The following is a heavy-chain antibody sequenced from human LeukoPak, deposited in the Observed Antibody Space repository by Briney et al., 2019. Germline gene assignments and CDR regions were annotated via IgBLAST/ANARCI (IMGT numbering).Heavy chain of an antibody. V-gene: IGHV3-64*01. CDR3: ARGDYSNAYRRYYYMDV. CDR2: ISSSGGST. CDR1: GFTSGSYT. D-gene: IGHD4-11*01. J-gene: IGHJ6*03. Sequence: QPGGSLRLSCAASGFTSGSYTMHWVRQGPGKGLEDVSGISSSGGSTYYANSVKGRFTISRDNSKNTLYLQMGSLRAEDMAVYYCARGDYSNAYRRYYYMDVWGKGTTVTVSS.